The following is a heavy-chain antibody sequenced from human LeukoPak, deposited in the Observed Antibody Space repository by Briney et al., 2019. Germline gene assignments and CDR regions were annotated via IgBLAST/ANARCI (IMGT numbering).Heavy chain of an antibody. D-gene: IGHD2-15*01. CDR2: ISGSGGRT. CDR1: GFTFSSYM. Sequence: GGSLRLSCAASGFTFSSYMMTWVRQSPGKGLEWVSGISGSGGRTYYADSVKGRFTISRDNSKNTLYLQMNSLRAEDTAVYYCAKSPQVVVFDYWGQGTLVTVSS. J-gene: IGHJ4*02. V-gene: IGHV3-23*01. CDR3: AKSPQVVVFDY.